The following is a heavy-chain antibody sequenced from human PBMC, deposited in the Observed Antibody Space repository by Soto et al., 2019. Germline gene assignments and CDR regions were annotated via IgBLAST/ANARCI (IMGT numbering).Heavy chain of an antibody. D-gene: IGHD1-1*01. CDR3: PSHDPGARFVP. V-gene: IGHV1-2*02. CDR1: RYIFPAYF. CDR2: INPNNGAT. Sequence: QVPLVHSGAEVKKPGASVKVSCKAPRYIFPAYFMHWVRQAPGQGLEWMGWINPNNGATHYGLSFQGRVTMTSDTSISTAYMELSSLRSDDTSVYSCPSHDPGARFVPWGQGTLVIVSS. J-gene: IGHJ5*02.